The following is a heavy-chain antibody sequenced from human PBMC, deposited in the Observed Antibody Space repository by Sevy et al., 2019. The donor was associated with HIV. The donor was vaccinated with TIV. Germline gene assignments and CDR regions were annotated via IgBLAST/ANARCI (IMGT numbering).Heavy chain of an antibody. D-gene: IGHD3-22*01. Sequence: GESLKISCAASGFTFSSYAMHWVRQAPGKGLEWVAVISYDGSNKHYADSVKGRFTISRDNSKNTLYLQMNSLRAEDTAVYYCARDYGSSGFDYWGQGTLVTVSS. CDR1: GFTFSSYA. J-gene: IGHJ4*02. CDR3: ARDYGSSGFDY. V-gene: IGHV3-30-3*01. CDR2: ISYDGSNK.